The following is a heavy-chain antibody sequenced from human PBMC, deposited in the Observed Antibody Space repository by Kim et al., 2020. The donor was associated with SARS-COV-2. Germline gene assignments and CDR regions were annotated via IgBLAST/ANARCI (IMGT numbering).Heavy chain of an antibody. CDR1: GYTFTSYG. CDR2: ISAYNGNT. CDR3: ARDTRRQGWELIESEYYYYGMDV. Sequence: ASVKVSCKASGYTFTSYGISWVRQAPGQGLEWMGWISAYNGNTNYAQKLQGRVTMTTDTSTSTAYMELRSLRSDDTAVYYCARDTRRQGWELIESEYYYYGMDVWGQGTTVTVSS. V-gene: IGHV1-18*04. D-gene: IGHD1-26*01. J-gene: IGHJ6*02.